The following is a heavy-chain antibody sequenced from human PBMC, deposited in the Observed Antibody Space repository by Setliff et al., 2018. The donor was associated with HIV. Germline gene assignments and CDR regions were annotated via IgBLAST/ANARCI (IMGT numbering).Heavy chain of an antibody. CDR3: ARGTTPLGWFDP. V-gene: IGHV1-18*04. D-gene: IGHD2-2*01. J-gene: IGHJ5*02. CDR1: GYTFTYCS. CDR2: ITLYNVNT. Sequence: ASVKVSCKASGYTFTYCSLHWLQQAPGQGLERMRWITLYNVNTNYAQKLQGRVTMTTDTSTSTAYMELRSLRSVDTAVYYCARGTTPLGWFDPWGQGTLVTVSS.